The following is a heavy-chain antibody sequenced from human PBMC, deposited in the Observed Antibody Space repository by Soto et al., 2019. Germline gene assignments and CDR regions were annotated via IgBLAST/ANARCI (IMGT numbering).Heavy chain of an antibody. V-gene: IGHV4-30-4*01. D-gene: IGHD3-10*01. CDR2: IYDSGST. Sequence: QVQLQESGPGLVKPSQTLSLTCSVSGASISSGDYYWSWIRQPPGKGLEWIGHIYDSGSTSYSPSVTSRVTISLDTSRSQFSLKLSSVTAADPAVYYCASQGVASYNWFDPWGQGSLVTVFS. CDR3: ASQGVASYNWFDP. J-gene: IGHJ5*02. CDR1: GASISSGDYY.